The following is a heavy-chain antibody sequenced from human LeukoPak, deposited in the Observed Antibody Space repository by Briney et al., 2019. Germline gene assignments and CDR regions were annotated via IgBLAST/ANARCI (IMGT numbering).Heavy chain of an antibody. Sequence: PGGSLRLSCAASGFTFDDYGMSWVRQAPGKGLEWVSSINWNGGSTGYADSVKGRFTISRDNAKNSLYLQMNSLRAEDTAVYYCARAAPYLDGSSWGYSKAHDAENHLYYFDYWGQGTLVTVSS. CDR3: ARAAPYLDGSSWGYSKAHDAENHLYYFDY. CDR1: GFTFDDYG. D-gene: IGHD6-13*01. CDR2: INWNGGST. V-gene: IGHV3-20*04. J-gene: IGHJ4*02.